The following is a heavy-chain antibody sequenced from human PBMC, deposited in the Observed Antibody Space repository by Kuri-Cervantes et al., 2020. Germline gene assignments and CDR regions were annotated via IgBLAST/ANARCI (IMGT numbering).Heavy chain of an antibody. D-gene: IGHD6-13*01. CDR1: GGSISSGDYY. J-gene: IGHJ4*02. Sequence: SETLSLTCTVSGGSISSGDYYWSWIRQPPGKGLEWIGYIYYSGSTYYNPSLKSRVTISVDTSKNQFSLKLSSVTAADTAVYYCATLHSSSWYHDYWGQGALVTVSS. CDR3: ATLHSSSWYHDY. CDR2: IYYSGST. V-gene: IGHV4-30-4*01.